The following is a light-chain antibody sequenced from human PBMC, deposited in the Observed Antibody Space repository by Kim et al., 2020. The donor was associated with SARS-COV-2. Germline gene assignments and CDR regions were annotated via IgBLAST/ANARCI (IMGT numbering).Light chain of an antibody. CDR2: RNN. CDR3: SAWDSSLSSWV. Sequence: QAGLTQPPSMSKGLGQTATLTCTGNSNNVGNQGAAWLQQHQGHPPKLLSYRNNNRPSGISERLSASSSGNTASLTISGLQLEDEADYYCSAWDSSLSSWVFGGGTQLTVL. CDR1: SNNVGNQG. J-gene: IGLJ3*02. V-gene: IGLV10-54*01.